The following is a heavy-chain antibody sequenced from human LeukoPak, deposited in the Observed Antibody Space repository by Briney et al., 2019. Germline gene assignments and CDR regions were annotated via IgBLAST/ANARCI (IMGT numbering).Heavy chain of an antibody. V-gene: IGHV4-59*08. J-gene: IGHJ4*02. D-gene: IGHD4-11*01. Sequence: PSETLSLTCTVSGASINSYYWSWIRQPPGKGLEWLGYIYYSGITNYNPPLKSRVTISVDTSRNQFSLKLSSVTAADTAVYYCARGTTTVTHWGQGTLVTVSS. CDR3: ARGTTTVTH. CDR1: GASINSYY. CDR2: IYYSGIT.